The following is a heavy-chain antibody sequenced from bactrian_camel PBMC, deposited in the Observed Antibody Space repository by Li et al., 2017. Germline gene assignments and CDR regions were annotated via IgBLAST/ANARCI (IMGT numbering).Heavy chain of an antibody. CDR1: GFTFSSLF. CDR3: AADRWLWRASFVVRDYAL. CDR2: IAYDGWVS. Sequence: VQLVESGGGLVQPGGSLRLSCAASGFTFSSLFMNWVRQAPGKDLEWIAQIAYDGWVSRYNDPAKGRFTISRDNAKNTLYLQMNSLKPEDTAVYYCAADRWLWRASFVVRDYALWGQGTQVTVS. J-gene: IGHJ4*01. V-gene: IGHV3S6*01. D-gene: IGHD4*01.